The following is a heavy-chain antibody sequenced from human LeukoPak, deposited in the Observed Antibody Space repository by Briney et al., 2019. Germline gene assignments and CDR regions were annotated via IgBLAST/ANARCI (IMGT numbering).Heavy chain of an antibody. V-gene: IGHV1-2*02. CDR2: INPNSGGT. CDR3: ARGGLYICDLADY. J-gene: IGHJ4*02. Sequence: ASVTLRCTSSGYTYTGYYNRSLRQAPGQGLEWMGCINPNSGGTNYAQKFQGRVTMTRDTSISTAYMDLSRLISDDTAVYYCARGGLYICDLADYWGARKLVTVSS. CDR1: GYTYTGYY. D-gene: IGHD2-2*02.